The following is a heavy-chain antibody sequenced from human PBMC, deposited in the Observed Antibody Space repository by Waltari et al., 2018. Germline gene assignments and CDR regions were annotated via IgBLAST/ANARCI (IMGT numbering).Heavy chain of an antibody. J-gene: IGHJ4*02. V-gene: IGHV1-69*04. CDR1: GGTFSTYG. D-gene: IGHD1-26*01. CDR2: LIPTFDRV. CDR3: ATDQGSGISPFDS. Sequence: QVQLVQSGAEVKKPGSSVMVSCQASGGTFSTYGLSWVRRAPGQGLEWMGSLIPTFDRVEYTQKFQGRVTFTADKSTGTAYMQMSSLRYEDTAVYYCATDQGSGISPFDSWGQGTLVTVSS.